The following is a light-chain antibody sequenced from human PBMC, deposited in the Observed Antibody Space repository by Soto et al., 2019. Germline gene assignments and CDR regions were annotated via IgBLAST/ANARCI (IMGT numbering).Light chain of an antibody. Sequence: DIVMTQSPLSLPVIPGEPASISCRSIHILQYSNGYNYLDWYFQKPGQSPQLLIYLGSNRATGVPDRFTGSGSGTDFTLKISRVEAEDVGVYYCMQALQTPWTFGQGTKVAIK. CDR3: MQALQTPWT. CDR1: HILQYSNGYNY. V-gene: IGKV2-28*01. CDR2: LGS. J-gene: IGKJ1*01.